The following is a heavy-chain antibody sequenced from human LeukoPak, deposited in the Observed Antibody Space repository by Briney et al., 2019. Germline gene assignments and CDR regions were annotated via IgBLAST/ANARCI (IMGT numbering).Heavy chain of an antibody. J-gene: IGHJ4*02. V-gene: IGHV3-7*01. CDR3: ATDRDNSDWQKRFDS. Sequence: GGSLRLSCAASGFTFTTYWMNWYRQAPGKGLEWVGNINQDASEINYVDSVRGRFTISRDNAKNSLQLQMNSLRAEDTAVYYCATDRDNSDWQKRFDSWGQGTLVTVSS. CDR2: INQDASEI. D-gene: IGHD2-21*02. CDR1: GFTFTTYW.